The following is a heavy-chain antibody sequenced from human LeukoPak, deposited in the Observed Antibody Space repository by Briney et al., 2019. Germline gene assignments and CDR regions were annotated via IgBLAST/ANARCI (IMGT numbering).Heavy chain of an antibody. D-gene: IGHD3-10*01. V-gene: IGHV3-66*01. CDR2: IYGGGTS. CDR3: ARDSYGSGTNYHGY. J-gene: IGHJ4*02. Sequence: TGGSLRLSCAASGFTVSSNYMSWVRQAPGKGLEWVSVIYGGGTSYYADSVKGRFTISRDNSKNTLYLQMNSLRAEDSAVYYCARDSYGSGTNYHGYWGQGTLVTVSS. CDR1: GFTVSSNY.